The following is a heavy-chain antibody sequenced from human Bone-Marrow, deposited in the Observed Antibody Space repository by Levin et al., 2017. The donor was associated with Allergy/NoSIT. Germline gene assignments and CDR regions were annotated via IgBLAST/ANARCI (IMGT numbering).Heavy chain of an antibody. D-gene: IGHD4-17*01. CDR3: ARHAYPTVTTGGHYYYMDV. CDR2: IDPSDSYT. Sequence: KVSCKGSGYSFTSYWISWVRQMPGKGLEWMGRIDPSDSYTNYSPSFQGHVTISADKSISTAYLQWSSLKASDTAMYYCARHAYPTVTTGGHYYYMDVWGKGTTVTVSS. V-gene: IGHV5-10-1*01. J-gene: IGHJ6*03. CDR1: GYSFTSYW.